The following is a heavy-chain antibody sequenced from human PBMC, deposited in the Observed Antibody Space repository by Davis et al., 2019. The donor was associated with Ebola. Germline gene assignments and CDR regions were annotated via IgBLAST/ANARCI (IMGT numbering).Heavy chain of an antibody. J-gene: IGHJ6*02. Sequence: ASVKVSCKASGYTFTSYGISWVRQAPGQGLEWMGWISAYNGNTNYAQKLQGRVTMTTDTSTSTAYMELRSLRSDDTAVYYCARDSRWLVPGTYYYYGMDVWGQGTTVTVSS. V-gene: IGHV1-18*04. D-gene: IGHD6-19*01. CDR2: ISAYNGNT. CDR1: GYTFTSYG. CDR3: ARDSRWLVPGTYYYYGMDV.